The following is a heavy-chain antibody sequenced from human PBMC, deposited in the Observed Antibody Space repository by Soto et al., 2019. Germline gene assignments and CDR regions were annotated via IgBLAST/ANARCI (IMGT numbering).Heavy chain of an antibody. CDR1: SGSVSSYY. Sequence: QVQLQESGPGLVKPSETLSLTCTVSSGSVSSYYWTWIRQPPGKGLEWIGYISYIGNTNYNPSLKSRVTISIDTSKNHFSLKLSSVTAADTAVYYCAREGHSSDLGWFDPWGQGTLVTVSS. J-gene: IGHJ5*02. CDR3: AREGHSSDLGWFDP. D-gene: IGHD3-22*01. V-gene: IGHV4-59*02. CDR2: ISYIGNT.